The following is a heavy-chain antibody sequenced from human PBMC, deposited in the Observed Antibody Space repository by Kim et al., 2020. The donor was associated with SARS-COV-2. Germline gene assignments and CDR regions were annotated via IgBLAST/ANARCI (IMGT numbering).Heavy chain of an antibody. CDR2: GIA. CDR3: AGVKYYFDY. Sequence: GIASNNPSLKSRVTVSVDTYKNQFSLKLRSVTAADTAVYYCAGVKYYFDYWGQGTLVTVSS. J-gene: IGHJ4*02. V-gene: IGHV4-59*01.